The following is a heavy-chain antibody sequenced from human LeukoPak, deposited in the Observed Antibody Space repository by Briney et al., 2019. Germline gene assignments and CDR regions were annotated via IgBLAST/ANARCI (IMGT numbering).Heavy chain of an antibody. D-gene: IGHD2-2*01. J-gene: IGHJ4*02. V-gene: IGHV4-59*01. CDR1: GGSLSSYY. CDR3: ARAGVECSSTSCYSEINY. Sequence: PSETLSLTCTVSGGSLSSYYWSWIRQPPGKGLEWIGYIYYSGSTKYNPSLKSRVTISVDTSKNQFSLKLSSVTAADTAVYYCARAGVECSSTSCYSEINYWGQGTLVTVSS. CDR2: IYYSGST.